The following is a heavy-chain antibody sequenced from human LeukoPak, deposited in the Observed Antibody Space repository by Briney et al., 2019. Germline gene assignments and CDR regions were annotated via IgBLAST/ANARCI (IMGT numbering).Heavy chain of an antibody. J-gene: IGHJ4*02. Sequence: GGSLRLSCAASGFTFSIFAMSWVRQAPGKGLEWISYITNSGSTIYYAESVKGRFTISRDDAKNSLYLQMNNLRAEDTAVYYCARDRDCGTTTCSVDYWGQGTLVTVSS. CDR2: ITNSGSTI. D-gene: IGHD2-2*01. CDR1: GFTFSIFA. CDR3: ARDRDCGTTTCSVDY. V-gene: IGHV3-11*01.